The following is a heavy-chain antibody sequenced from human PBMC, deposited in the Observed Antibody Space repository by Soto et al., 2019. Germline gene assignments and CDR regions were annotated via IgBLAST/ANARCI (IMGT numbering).Heavy chain of an antibody. CDR1: GGSFSGYY. CDR3: ARGPLTMVRGALWGLVAVYYMDV. J-gene: IGHJ6*03. CDR2: INHSGST. D-gene: IGHD3-10*01. Sequence: SETLSLTCAVYGGSFSGYYWSWIRQPPGKGLEWIGEINHSGSTNYNPSLKSRVTISVDTSKNQFSLKLSSVTAADTAVYYCARGPLTMVRGALWGLVAVYYMDVWGKGTTVTVSS. V-gene: IGHV4-34*01.